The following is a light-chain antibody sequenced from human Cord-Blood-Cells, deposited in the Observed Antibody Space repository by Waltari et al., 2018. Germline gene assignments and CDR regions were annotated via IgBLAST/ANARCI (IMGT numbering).Light chain of an antibody. V-gene: IGLV2-23*01. CDR1: SSDVGSYNL. Sequence: QSALTQPASVSGSPGPSLTISCTGTSSDVGSYNLFSWYQQHPGKAPKLRIYEGSKRPSGVSNRFSGSKSGNTASLTISGLQAEDEADYYCCSYAGSSTWVFGGGTKLTVL. CDR2: EGS. CDR3: CSYAGSSTWV. J-gene: IGLJ3*02.